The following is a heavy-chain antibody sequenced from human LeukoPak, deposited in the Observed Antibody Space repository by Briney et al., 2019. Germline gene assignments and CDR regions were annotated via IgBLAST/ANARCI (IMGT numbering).Heavy chain of an antibody. D-gene: IGHD1/OR15-1a*01. J-gene: IGHJ4*02. CDR2: ISYDGSNK. V-gene: IGHV3-30*03. CDR3: ARGTWLNKLFDY. CDR1: GFTFSSYG. Sequence: GGSLRLSCAASGFTFSSYGMHWVRQAPGKGLEWVAVISYDGSNKYYADSVKGRFTISRDSSKNTLYLQMNSLRAEDTAMYFCARGTWLNKLFDYWGQGTLVTVSS.